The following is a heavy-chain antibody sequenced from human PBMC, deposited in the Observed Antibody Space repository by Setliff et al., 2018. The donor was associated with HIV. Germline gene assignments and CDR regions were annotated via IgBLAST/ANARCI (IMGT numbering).Heavy chain of an antibody. CDR2: ITSGSTYV. D-gene: IGHD7-27*01. Sequence: GGSLRLSCAPSGFTFGSYAMSWVRQAPGKGLEWVSSITSGSTYVNYADSVKGRFSISRDNSKNSLYLQMISLRAEDTALYYCARQGNWEFDYWGQGTLVTVSS. J-gene: IGHJ4*02. CDR3: ARQGNWEFDY. CDR1: GFTFGSYA. V-gene: IGHV3-21*01.